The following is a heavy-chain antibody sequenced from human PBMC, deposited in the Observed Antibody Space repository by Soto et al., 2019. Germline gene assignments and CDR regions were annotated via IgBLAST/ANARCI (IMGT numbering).Heavy chain of an antibody. CDR1: GGTFSSYA. Sequence: SVKVSCKASGGTFSSYAISWVRQAPGQGLEWMGGIIPIFGTANYAQKFQGRVTITADESTSTAYMELSSLRSEDTAEYYCSRDLIFVVVSLYCYYCDLNSVCGRGSTVIGSS. CDR2: IIPIFGTA. D-gene: IGHD3-3*01. V-gene: IGHV1-69*13. CDR3: SRDLIFVVVSLYCYYCDLNSV. J-gene: IGHJ6*02.